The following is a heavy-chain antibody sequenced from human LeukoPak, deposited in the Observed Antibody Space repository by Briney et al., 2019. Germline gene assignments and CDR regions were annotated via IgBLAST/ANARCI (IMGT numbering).Heavy chain of an antibody. Sequence: ASVKVSRKASGYTFTGYYMHWVRQAPGQGLEWMGWINPNSGGTNYAQKFQGRVTMTRDTSISTAYMELSRLRSDDTAVYYCAKEGFGNYYDSSGYCDYWGQGTLVTVSS. CDR1: GYTFTGYY. CDR3: AKEGFGNYYDSSGYCDY. CDR2: INPNSGGT. V-gene: IGHV1-2*02. D-gene: IGHD3-22*01. J-gene: IGHJ4*02.